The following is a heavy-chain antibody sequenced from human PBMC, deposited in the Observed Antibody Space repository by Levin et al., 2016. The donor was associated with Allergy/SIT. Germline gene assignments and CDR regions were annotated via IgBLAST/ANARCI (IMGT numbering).Heavy chain of an antibody. V-gene: IGHV3-23*01. Sequence: GESLKISCAASGFTFSSYAMSWVRQAPGKGLEWVSAISGSGGSTYYADSVKGQFTISRHNSKNTLYLQMNSLRAEDTAVYYCARDRGERELDYGMDVWGQGTTVTVSS. CDR1: GFTFSSYA. CDR3: ARDRGERELDYGMDV. J-gene: IGHJ6*02. D-gene: IGHD1-26*01. CDR2: ISGSGGST.